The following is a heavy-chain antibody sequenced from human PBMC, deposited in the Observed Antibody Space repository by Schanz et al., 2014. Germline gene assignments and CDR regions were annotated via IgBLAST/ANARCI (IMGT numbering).Heavy chain of an antibody. V-gene: IGHV3-9*01. CDR1: GFRFDDYA. J-gene: IGHJ4*02. CDR3: ERDGDFDY. CDR2: INWNGGST. Sequence: EVQLVESGGGLVQPGRSLRLSCVASGFRFDDYAMHWVRQAPGKGLEWVSGINWNGGSTGYADSVKGRFTISRDNAKNSLYLQMNSLRAEDTDLYYCERDGDFDYWGQGTLVTVSS.